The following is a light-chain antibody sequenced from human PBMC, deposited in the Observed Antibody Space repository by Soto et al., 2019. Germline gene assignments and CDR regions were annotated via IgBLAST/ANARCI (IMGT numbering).Light chain of an antibody. CDR3: QQYNDNWT. Sequence: DIQMTQSPSSLSASVGDRVTITCQASQDISNYLNWYQQKPGKAPKLLIYDASNLETGVPSRFSGSGSGTDFTFTISSLQPEDIATYYCQQYNDNWTFGQGTKVEIK. CDR1: QDISNY. J-gene: IGKJ1*01. V-gene: IGKV1-33*01. CDR2: DAS.